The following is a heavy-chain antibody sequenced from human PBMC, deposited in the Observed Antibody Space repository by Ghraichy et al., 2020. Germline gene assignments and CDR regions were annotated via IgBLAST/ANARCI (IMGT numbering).Heavy chain of an antibody. V-gene: IGHV3-23*01. J-gene: IGHJ5*02. Sequence: GGSLRLSCAASGFTFSSYAMSWVRQAPGKGLEWVSAISGSGGSTYYADSVKGRFTISRDNSKNTLYLQMNSLRAEDTAVYYCAKDFLGDSSWHNWFDPWGQGTLVTVSS. CDR1: GFTFSSYA. CDR2: ISGSGGST. CDR3: AKDFLGDSSWHNWFDP. D-gene: IGHD6-13*01.